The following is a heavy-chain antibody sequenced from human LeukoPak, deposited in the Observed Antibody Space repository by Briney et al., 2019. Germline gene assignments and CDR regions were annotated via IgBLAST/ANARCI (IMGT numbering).Heavy chain of an antibody. CDR1: GDSVSSNSAA. J-gene: IGHJ4*02. CDR3: ARESAGTYYFDY. CDR2: TYYRSKWYN. D-gene: IGHD6-19*01. V-gene: IGHV6-1*01. Sequence: SQTLSLTCAISGDSVSSNSAAWNWIRQSPSRGLEWLGRTYYRSKWYNNYALSVKSRMTVNPDTSKNQISLQLNSVTPEDTAVFYCARESAGTYYFDYWGQGALVTVSS.